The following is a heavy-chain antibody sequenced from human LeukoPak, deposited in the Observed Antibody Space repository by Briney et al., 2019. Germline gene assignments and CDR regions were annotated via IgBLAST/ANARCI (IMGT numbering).Heavy chain of an antibody. Sequence: SETLSLTCTVSGGSISSSSYYWGWIRQPPGKGLEWIGSIYYSGSTYYNPSLKSRVTISVDTSKNQFSLKLSSVSAADTAVYYCAGGTAPLYNWFDPWGQGTLVTVSS. CDR2: IYYSGST. D-gene: IGHD2-15*01. V-gene: IGHV4-39*01. CDR1: GGSISSSSYY. CDR3: AGGTAPLYNWFDP. J-gene: IGHJ5*02.